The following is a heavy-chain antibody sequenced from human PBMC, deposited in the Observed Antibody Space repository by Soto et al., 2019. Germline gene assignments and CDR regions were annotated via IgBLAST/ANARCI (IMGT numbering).Heavy chain of an antibody. CDR3: ARGNIVVVPAATLPNWFDP. J-gene: IGHJ5*02. V-gene: IGHV4-4*02. Sequence: SETLSLTCAVSGGSISSSNWWSWVRQPPGKGLEWIGEIYHSGSTNYNPSLKSRVTISVDKSKNQFSLKLSSVTAADTAVYYCARGNIVVVPAATLPNWFDPWGQGTLVTVSS. D-gene: IGHD2-2*01. CDR2: IYHSGST. CDR1: GGSISSSNW.